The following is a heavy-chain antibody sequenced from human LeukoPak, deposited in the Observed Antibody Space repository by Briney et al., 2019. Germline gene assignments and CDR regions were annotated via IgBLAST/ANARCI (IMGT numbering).Heavy chain of an antibody. Sequence: PGGSLRLSCAASGFTFSSYAMHWVRQAPGKGLEWVAIISYDGSNKYYADSVKGRFTISRDNSKSTLYLQMNSLRAEDTAVYYCAKFSSGWYRYFEYWGQGTLVTVSS. CDR2: ISYDGSNK. D-gene: IGHD6-19*01. V-gene: IGHV3-30-3*02. CDR3: AKFSSGWYRYFEY. CDR1: GFTFSSYA. J-gene: IGHJ4*02.